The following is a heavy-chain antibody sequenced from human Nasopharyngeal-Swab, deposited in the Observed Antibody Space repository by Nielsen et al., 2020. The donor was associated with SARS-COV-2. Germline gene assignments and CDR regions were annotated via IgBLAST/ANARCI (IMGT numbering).Heavy chain of an antibody. CDR3: AEVYGGSEFDP. CDR2: IWYDGSNK. Sequence: GESLKISCAASGFTFSSYGMHWVRQAPGKGLEWVAVIWYDGSNKYYADSVKGRFTISRDNSKNTLYLQMNSLRAEDTAVYYCAEVYGGSEFDPWGQGTLVTVSS. CDR1: GFTFSSYG. V-gene: IGHV3-30*02. D-gene: IGHD4-23*01. J-gene: IGHJ5*02.